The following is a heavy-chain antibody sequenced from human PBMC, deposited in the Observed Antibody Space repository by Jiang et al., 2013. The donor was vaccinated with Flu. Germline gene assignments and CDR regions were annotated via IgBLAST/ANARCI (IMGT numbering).Heavy chain of an antibody. V-gene: IGHV3-53*01. D-gene: IGHD6-13*01. CDR3: ARVRGSSWITGYFDY. J-gene: IGHJ4*02. Sequence: GGGLIQPGGSLRLSCAASGFTVSSNYMSWARQAPGKGLEWVSVIYSGGSTYYADSVKGRFTISRDNSKNTLYLQMNSLRAEDTAVYYCARVRGSSWITGYFDYWGQGTLVTVSS. CDR2: IYSGGST. CDR1: GFTVSSNY.